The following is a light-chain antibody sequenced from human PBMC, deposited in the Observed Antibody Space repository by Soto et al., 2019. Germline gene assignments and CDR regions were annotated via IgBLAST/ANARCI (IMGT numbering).Light chain of an antibody. CDR1: QGIRND. V-gene: IGKV1-17*01. Sequence: DIRMTQSPSSLSASFGDRVTIACRASQGIRNDLGWYQQKQGKAPKRLIYKASTLKSGVPSRFSGSGSGTECTITISSLKKDDFATYYCQHYNSYSEAFGQGTKVDIK. J-gene: IGKJ1*01. CDR2: KAS. CDR3: QHYNSYSEA.